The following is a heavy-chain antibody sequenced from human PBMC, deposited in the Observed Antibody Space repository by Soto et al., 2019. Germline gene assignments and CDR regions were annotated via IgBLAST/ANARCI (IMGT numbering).Heavy chain of an antibody. CDR3: ARRSHIGGFYYFDN. Sequence: SETLSLTCSVSSGSITSDYWSWIRQPPGKGLQWIGCISYLGGTNYNPSLKSRVTILVDTSKNQFSLKLSSVTAADTAVYYCARRSHIGGFYYFDNWGQGTLVTVSS. J-gene: IGHJ4*02. D-gene: IGHD2-15*01. V-gene: IGHV4-59*08. CDR1: SGSITSDY. CDR2: ISYLGGT.